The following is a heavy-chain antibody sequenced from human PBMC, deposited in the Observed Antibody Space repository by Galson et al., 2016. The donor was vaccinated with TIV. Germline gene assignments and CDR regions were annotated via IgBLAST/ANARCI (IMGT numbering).Heavy chain of an antibody. J-gene: IGHJ4*03. CDR1: GYPFSAYT. V-gene: IGHV1-3*04. D-gene: IGHD3-10*01. CDR2: INIRNGYA. CDR3: VREADYGSGSLYFDY. Sequence: SVKVSCKASGYPFSAYTMHWVRQAPGERLEWMGWINIRNGYAKYSENFEARVTITRDSSATTAYMEMGSLTSEDTAVYYCVREADYGSGSLYFDYWGHGTTVTVSS.